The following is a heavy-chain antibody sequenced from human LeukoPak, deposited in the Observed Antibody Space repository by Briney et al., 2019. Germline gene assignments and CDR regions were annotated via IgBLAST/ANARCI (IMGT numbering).Heavy chain of an antibody. J-gene: IGHJ4*02. CDR2: ISPSSTRI. V-gene: IGHV3-48*04. D-gene: IGHD3-3*01. Sequence: GGSLRLSCAASGFTFSSYDMNWVRQAPGKGLEWVSYISPSSTRIDYAASVRDRFTISRDNAKRSLYLQMSSLRAEDTAVYYCARMGTYYDFWSGYYIGWGQGTLVTVSS. CDR3: ARMGTYYDFWSGYYIG. CDR1: GFTFSSYD.